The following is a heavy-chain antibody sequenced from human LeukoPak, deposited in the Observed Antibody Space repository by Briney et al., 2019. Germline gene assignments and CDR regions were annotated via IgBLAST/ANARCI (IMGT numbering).Heavy chain of an antibody. CDR3: ARVAVRFGYSYDIDEYFDY. J-gene: IGHJ4*02. V-gene: IGHV4-4*07. Sequence: PSETLSLTCTVSGGSIKSYYWSWIRQPAGEGLEWLGHIYASGTTNYNPSLNSRVTMSVDTSKNQFSLRLASVTAADTAVYYCARVAVRFGYSYDIDEYFDYWGQGTLVTVSS. CDR1: GGSIKSYY. CDR2: IYASGTT. D-gene: IGHD5-18*01.